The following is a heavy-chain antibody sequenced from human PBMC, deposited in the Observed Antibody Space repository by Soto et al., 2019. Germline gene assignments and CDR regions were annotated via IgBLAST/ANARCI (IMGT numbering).Heavy chain of an antibody. CDR2: IYYSGST. CDR3: ARSITAAGTGYFQH. V-gene: IGHV4-31*03. CDR1: GGSISSDGYY. J-gene: IGHJ1*01. D-gene: IGHD6-13*01. Sequence: SETLSLTCTVSGGSISSDGYYWSWIRQHPRRGLERIGNIYYSGSTYYNPSLKSRVTISIDTSKNQFSLKLSSVTAADTAVYYCARSITAAGTGYFQHWGQGTLVTVSS.